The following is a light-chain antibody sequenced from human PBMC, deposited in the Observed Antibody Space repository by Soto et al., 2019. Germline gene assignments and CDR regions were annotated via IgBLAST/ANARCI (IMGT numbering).Light chain of an antibody. Sequence: EIVLTQSPGILSLSPGERATLSCRASQTISSNYLAWYQQKPGQAPRLLISGTSIRATGIPHRFSGSGSGTDFTLTISNLEPEDYAVFYCQQYGSSPFTFGAGTKVDFK. CDR3: QQYGSSPFT. J-gene: IGKJ3*01. V-gene: IGKV3-20*01. CDR2: GTS. CDR1: QTISSNY.